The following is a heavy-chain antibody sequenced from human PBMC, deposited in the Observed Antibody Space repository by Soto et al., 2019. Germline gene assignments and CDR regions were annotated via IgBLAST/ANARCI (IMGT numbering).Heavy chain of an antibody. Sequence: QVQLQESGPGLVKPSQTLSLTCTVSGDSISSGGYYWSWVRQHPGKGLEWIGYIHYSGSTYYTPSLKSRLTISIDTSENQFPLNLNSVSAADTAVYYCASSRKDGWTCDHWGQGILVTVSS. CDR1: GDSISSGGYY. D-gene: IGHD6-19*01. CDR2: IHYSGST. J-gene: IGHJ4*02. CDR3: ASSRKDGWTCDH. V-gene: IGHV4-31*03.